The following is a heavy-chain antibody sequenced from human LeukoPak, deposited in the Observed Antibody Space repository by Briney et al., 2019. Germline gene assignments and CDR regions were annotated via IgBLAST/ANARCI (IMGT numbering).Heavy chain of an antibody. V-gene: IGHV1-46*01. CDR1: GYTFTSYY. CDR2: YPGGGST. D-gene: IGHD2-8*01. Sequence: GASVKVSCKTSGYTFTSYYIHWVRQAPGRGLEWIYPGGGSTNYAQKFQGRLTMTRDMSTSTVYMELSSLRSEDTAFYYCARDNDFDYWGQGTLVTVSS. CDR3: ARDNDFDY. J-gene: IGHJ4*02.